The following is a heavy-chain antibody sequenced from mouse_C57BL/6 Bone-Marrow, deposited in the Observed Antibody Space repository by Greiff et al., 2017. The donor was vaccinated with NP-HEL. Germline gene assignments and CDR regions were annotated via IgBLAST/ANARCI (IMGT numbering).Heavy chain of an antibody. CDR1: GYTFTSYW. D-gene: IGHD2-4*01. CDR3: ARPMITTLYYYAMDY. J-gene: IGHJ4*01. CDR2: IDPSDSYT. Sequence: QVQLQQSGAELVRPGTSVKLSCKASGYTFTSYWMHWVKQRPGQGLEWIGVIDPSDSYTNYNQKFKGKATLTVDTSSSTAYMQLSSLTSEDSAVYYCARPMITTLYYYAMDYWGQGTSVTVSS. V-gene: IGHV1-59*01.